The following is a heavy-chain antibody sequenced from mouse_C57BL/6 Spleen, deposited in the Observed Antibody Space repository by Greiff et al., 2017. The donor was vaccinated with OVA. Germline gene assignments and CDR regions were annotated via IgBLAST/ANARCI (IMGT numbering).Heavy chain of an antibody. CDR3: TTSTAQATGSYYAMDY. CDR2: IDPEDGDT. V-gene: IGHV14-1*01. J-gene: IGHJ4*01. D-gene: IGHD3-2*02. Sequence: EVQLQQSGAGLVRPGASVKLSCTASGFNIKDYYMHWVKQRPEQGLEWIGRIDPEDGDTEYAPKFQGKATMTADTSSNTAYLQLSSLTSEDTAVYYCTTSTAQATGSYYAMDYWGQGTSVTVSS. CDR1: GFNIKDYY.